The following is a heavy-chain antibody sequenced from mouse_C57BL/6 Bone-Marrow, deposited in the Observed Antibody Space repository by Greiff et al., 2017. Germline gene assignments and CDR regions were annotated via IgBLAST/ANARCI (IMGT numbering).Heavy chain of an antibody. CDR3: TGTVMGAMDY. J-gene: IGHJ4*01. CDR2: IDPENGDT. V-gene: IGHV14-4*01. Sequence: VQLQQSGAELVRPGASVKLSCTASGFNIKDDYMHWVKQRPEQGLEWIGWIDPENGDTEYASKFQGQATITADTSSNTAYLQLSSLTSEDTAVYYCTGTVMGAMDYWGQGTSVTVSS. D-gene: IGHD1-1*01. CDR1: GFNIKDDY.